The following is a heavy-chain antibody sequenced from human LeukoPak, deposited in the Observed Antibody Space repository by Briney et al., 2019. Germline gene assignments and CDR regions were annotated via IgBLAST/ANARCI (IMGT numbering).Heavy chain of an antibody. Sequence: GGSLRLSCAASGFTFSSYEMTWVRQAPGKGLEWVSYISSSGSTIYYADSVKGRFTISRDNAKNSLYLQMNSLRAEDTAVYYCARGGGMVTVDYWGQGTLVTVSS. J-gene: IGHJ4*02. D-gene: IGHD5-18*01. CDR3: ARGGGMVTVDY. CDR2: ISSSGSTI. V-gene: IGHV3-48*03. CDR1: GFTFSSYE.